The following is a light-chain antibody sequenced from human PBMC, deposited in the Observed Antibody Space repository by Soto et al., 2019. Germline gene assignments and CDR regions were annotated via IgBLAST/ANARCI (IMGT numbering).Light chain of an antibody. J-gene: IGLJ2*01. CDR2: NDD. CDR1: NIAGKS. V-gene: IGLV3-21*04. Sequence: SYELTQPPSVSVAPGKTARITCGGNNIAGKSVHWYQLKPGQAPVLIIYNDDDRPSGIPERFPGSKSGNTATLTVSWVEAGDEADYYCQVWGSNADPYVLFGGGTKLTVL. CDR3: QVWGSNADPYVL.